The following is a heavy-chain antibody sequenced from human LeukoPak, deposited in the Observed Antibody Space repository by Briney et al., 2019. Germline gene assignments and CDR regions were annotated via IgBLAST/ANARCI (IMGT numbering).Heavy chain of an antibody. J-gene: IGHJ6*02. CDR3: ARAMGRYSSSWYGRRGYYYYGMDV. Sequence: WASVKVSCTASGYTFTDYYLHWVRQAPGQGLEWMGRINPDSGGTNYAQKFQGRVTMTRDTSISTAYMELSRLRSDDTAVYYCARAMGRYSSSWYGRRGYYYYGMDVWGQGTTVTVSS. CDR2: INPDSGGT. V-gene: IGHV1-2*06. CDR1: GYTFTDYY. D-gene: IGHD6-13*01.